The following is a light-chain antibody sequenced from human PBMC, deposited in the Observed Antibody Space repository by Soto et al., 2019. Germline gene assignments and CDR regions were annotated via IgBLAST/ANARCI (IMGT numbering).Light chain of an antibody. V-gene: IGKV1-5*01. Sequence: DIQMTQSPATLSASLGDRVSITCRASQDISRWLAWYQQKPGKAPKVLIWDASSLQRGVPSSFTGSGSGTEFTLTINGLQPDDFATYYCQHYNSYSEAFGQGTKVDIK. CDR3: QHYNSYSEA. J-gene: IGKJ1*01. CDR2: DAS. CDR1: QDISRW.